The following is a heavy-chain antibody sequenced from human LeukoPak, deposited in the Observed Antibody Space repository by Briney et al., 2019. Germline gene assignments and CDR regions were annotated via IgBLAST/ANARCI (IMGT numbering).Heavy chain of an antibody. CDR1: GVSISSSNSY. D-gene: IGHD3/OR15-3a*01. Sequence: SETLSLTCTVSGVSISSSNSYWGWIRQPPGKGLEWIGSIYYSGNTYYNASLKSRVTISIDTSKNQFSLKLTSVTAADTAVYYCSRQTCSGLVSLPGGQGTLVTVSS. CDR2: IYYSGNT. CDR3: SRQTCSGLVSLP. V-gene: IGHV4-39*01. J-gene: IGHJ4*02.